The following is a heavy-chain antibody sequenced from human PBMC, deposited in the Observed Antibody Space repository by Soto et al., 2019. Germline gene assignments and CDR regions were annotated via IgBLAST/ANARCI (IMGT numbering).Heavy chain of an antibody. D-gene: IGHD3-22*01. Sequence: GGSLRLSCAASGFTFSNAWMSWVRQAPGKGLEWVGRIKSKTDGGTTDYAAPVKGRFTISRDDSKNTLYLQMNSLKTEDTAVYYCTTGFDYYDSSGYPAAWGYYYFDYWGQGTLVTVSS. V-gene: IGHV3-15*01. CDR3: TTGFDYYDSSGYPAAWGYYYFDY. J-gene: IGHJ4*02. CDR1: GFTFSNAW. CDR2: IKSKTDGGTT.